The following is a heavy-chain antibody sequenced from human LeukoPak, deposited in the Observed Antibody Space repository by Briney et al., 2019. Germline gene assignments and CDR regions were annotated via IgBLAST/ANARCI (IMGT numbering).Heavy chain of an antibody. CDR3: ARPQRYSMYALDY. CDR1: GGSISSSYYY. V-gene: IGHV4-39*01. J-gene: IGHJ4*02. Sequence: PSETLSLTCTVSGGSISSSYYYWGWIRQPPGKGLEWIGSIYYSGSTYYNPSLKSRVTISVDTSKNQFSLKLRSVTAADTAVYYCARPQRYSMYALDYWGQGTLVTVSS. D-gene: IGHD5/OR15-5a*01. CDR2: IYYSGST.